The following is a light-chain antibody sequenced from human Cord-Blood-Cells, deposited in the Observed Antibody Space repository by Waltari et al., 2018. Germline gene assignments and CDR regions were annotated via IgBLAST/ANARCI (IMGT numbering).Light chain of an antibody. CDR1: SSDVGSYNL. CDR3: CSYAGSSTLV. Sequence: QSALTQPASVSGSPGQSITISCTGTSSDVGSYNLVSWYQQHPGKAPKLMIYEGSKRPSGVSNRFSGSKSGNTASLTISGLQAEDEADYYCCSYAGSSTLVFXGXTXLTV. J-gene: IGLJ3*02. CDR2: EGS. V-gene: IGLV2-23*01.